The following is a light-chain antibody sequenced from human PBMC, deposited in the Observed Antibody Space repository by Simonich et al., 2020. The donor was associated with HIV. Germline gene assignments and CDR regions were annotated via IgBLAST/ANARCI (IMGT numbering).Light chain of an antibody. Sequence: QPVLTQPPSASASLGASVTLTCTLSSGYSDYKVVWYQQRPGKGPRFVMRVGTGGIVGAKGDGIPDRFSVLGSGLNRYLTIKNIQEEDESDYHCGADHGSGSNFLVVFGGGTKLTVL. V-gene: IGLV9-49*01. CDR3: GADHGSGSNFLVV. J-gene: IGLJ2*01. CDR1: SGYSDYK. CDR2: VGTGGIVG.